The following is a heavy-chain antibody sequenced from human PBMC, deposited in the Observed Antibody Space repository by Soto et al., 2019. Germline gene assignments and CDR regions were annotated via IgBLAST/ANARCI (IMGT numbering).Heavy chain of an antibody. V-gene: IGHV1-18*04. CDR2: ISAYHGNT. CDR3: ARFEVGGGYYFDY. CDR1: GYTFTSYG. D-gene: IGHD3-16*01. Sequence: ASVKVSCKASGYTFTSYGIRWVRQAPGQGLEWLGWISAYHGNTNYGQKLQVRVTMTTDTPTSTAYMELRSLRSDDTAVYYCARFEVGGGYYFDYWGHGTLVTVSS. J-gene: IGHJ4*01.